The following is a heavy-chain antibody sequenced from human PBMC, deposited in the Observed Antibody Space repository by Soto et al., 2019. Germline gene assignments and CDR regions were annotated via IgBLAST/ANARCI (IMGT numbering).Heavy chain of an antibody. V-gene: IGHV4-4*08. CDR2: VSSTGST. CDR3: ARRVVVSETFDY. CDR1: GASITQYY. Sequence: SETLSLTCTVSGASITQYYWNWIRQSPGKGLEWIVSVSSTGSTVYNPSLTSRVTVSLDTSKNQFSLTLNSVTAADTAVYYCARRVVVSETFDYWGQGTLVTVSS. D-gene: IGHD2-2*01. J-gene: IGHJ4*02.